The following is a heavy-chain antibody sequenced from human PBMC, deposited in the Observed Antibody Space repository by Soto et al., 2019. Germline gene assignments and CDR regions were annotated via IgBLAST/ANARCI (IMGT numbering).Heavy chain of an antibody. D-gene: IGHD5-12*01. J-gene: IGHJ4*02. V-gene: IGHV3-33*01. CDR3: AREWRYSGYGAFFDY. CDR1: GFTFSSYG. CDR2: IWYDGSNK. Sequence: QVQLVESGGGVVQPGRSLRLSCAASGFTFSSYGMHWVRQAPGKGLEWVAVIWYDGSNKYYADSVKGRFTISRDNSKNTLYLQMNSLRAEDTAVYYCAREWRYSGYGAFFDYWGQGTLVTVSS.